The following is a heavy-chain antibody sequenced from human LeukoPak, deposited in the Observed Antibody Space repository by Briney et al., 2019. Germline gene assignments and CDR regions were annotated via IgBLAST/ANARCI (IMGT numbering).Heavy chain of an antibody. V-gene: IGHV4-59*01. D-gene: IGHD3-16*02. CDR1: GGSISSYY. CDR3: ARVRGNGYDYVWGSYRVRAFDI. CDR2: IYYSGST. Sequence: PSETLSLTCTVSGGSISSYYWSWIRQPPGKGLEWIGYIYYSGSTNYNPSLKSRVTISVDTSKNQFSLKLSSVTAAGTAVYYCARVRGNGYDYVWGSYRVRAFDIWGQGTMVTASS. J-gene: IGHJ3*02.